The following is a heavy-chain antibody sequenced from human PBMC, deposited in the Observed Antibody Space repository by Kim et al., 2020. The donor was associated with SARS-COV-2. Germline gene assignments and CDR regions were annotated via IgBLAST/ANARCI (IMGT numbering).Heavy chain of an antibody. D-gene: IGHD2-2*01. CDR2: IRTGPTAII. Sequence: GGSLRLSCAASGFPFSSYSMNWVRQAPGKGLEWISYIRTGPTAIISYAKSVRGRFTISTDNAKNSVYLQMNSLKDEDTGVYYCVRDFDYAFDYWGQETLVTVSS. CDR1: GFPFSSYS. V-gene: IGHV3-48*02. J-gene: IGHJ4*02. CDR3: VRDFDYAFDY.